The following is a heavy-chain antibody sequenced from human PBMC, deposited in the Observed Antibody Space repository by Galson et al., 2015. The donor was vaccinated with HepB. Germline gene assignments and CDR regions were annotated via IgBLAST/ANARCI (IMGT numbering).Heavy chain of an antibody. D-gene: IGHD5/OR15-5a*01. CDR2: ISYDGSNK. CDR1: GFTFSSYA. V-gene: IGHV3-30*04. J-gene: IGHJ4*02. CDR3: ARVSN. Sequence: SLRLSCAASGFTFSSYAMHWVRQAPGKGLEWVAVISYDGSNKYYADSVKGRFTISRDNSKNTLYLQMNNLRAEDTAVYYCARVSNWGQGTLVTVSS.